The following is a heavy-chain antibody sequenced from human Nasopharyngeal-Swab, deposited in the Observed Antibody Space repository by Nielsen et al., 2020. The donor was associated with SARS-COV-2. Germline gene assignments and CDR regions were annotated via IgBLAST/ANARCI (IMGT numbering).Heavy chain of an antibody. CDR3: ARDRGYGFGHTGWFDS. J-gene: IGHJ5*01. D-gene: IGHD5-18*01. Sequence: WVRQPPGMGLEWIGYISHSGTTYYNPSLKSRLLISLDRSENQFSLKLNSVTAADTAVYYCARDRGYGFGHTGWFDSWGQGTLVTVSS. CDR2: ISHSGTT. V-gene: IGHV4-30-2*01.